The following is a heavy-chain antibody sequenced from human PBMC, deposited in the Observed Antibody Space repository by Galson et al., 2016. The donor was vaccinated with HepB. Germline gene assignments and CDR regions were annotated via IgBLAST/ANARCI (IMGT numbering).Heavy chain of an antibody. Sequence: SLRLSCAASGFTFHDYAMHWVRQAPGKGLEWVSGINWNSGTEAYAESVKGRFTISRDNAEKSLYLQMDSLRLEDTALYYCAKTEYFDNSYFDSWGQGTLVTVSS. CDR2: INWNSGTE. D-gene: IGHD3-22*01. J-gene: IGHJ4*02. CDR1: GFTFHDYA. V-gene: IGHV3-9*01. CDR3: AKTEYFDNSYFDS.